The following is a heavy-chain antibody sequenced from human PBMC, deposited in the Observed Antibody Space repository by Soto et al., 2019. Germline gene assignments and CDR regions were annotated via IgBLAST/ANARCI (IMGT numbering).Heavy chain of an antibody. CDR2: ISWNSGSI. CDR1: GFTFDDYA. V-gene: IGHV3-9*01. Sequence: SLRLSCAASGFTFDDYAIHLVRQAPGKGLEWVSGISWNSGSIGYADSVKGRFTISRDNAKNSLYLQMNSLRAEDTALYYCAKGYSSSWLLDYWGQGTLVTVSS. D-gene: IGHD6-13*01. J-gene: IGHJ4*02. CDR3: AKGYSSSWLLDY.